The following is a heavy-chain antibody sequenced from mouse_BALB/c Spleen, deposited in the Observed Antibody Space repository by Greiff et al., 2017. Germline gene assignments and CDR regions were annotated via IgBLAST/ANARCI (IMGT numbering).Heavy chain of an antibody. Sequence: QVQLQQSGAELMKPGASVKISCKATGYTFSSYWIEWVKQRPGHGLEWIGEILPGSGSTNYNEKFKGKATFTADTSSNTAYMQLSSLTSEDSAVYYCARDTTVVEGYYFDYWGQGTTLTVSS. V-gene: IGHV1-9*01. CDR3: ARDTTVVEGYYFDY. CDR2: ILPGSGST. D-gene: IGHD1-1*01. CDR1: GYTFSSYW. J-gene: IGHJ2*01.